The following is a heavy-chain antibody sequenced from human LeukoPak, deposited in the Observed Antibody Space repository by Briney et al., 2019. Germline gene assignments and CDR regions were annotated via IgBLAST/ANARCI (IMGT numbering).Heavy chain of an antibody. CDR2: IWYDGSYK. V-gene: IGHV3-33*01. CDR1: GFTFSNYG. D-gene: IGHD4-11*01. CDR3: ARAPHYSNYGPYYYGMDV. J-gene: IGHJ6*02. Sequence: PGGSLRLSCAASGFTFSNYGMHWVRQAPGKGLEWVAVIWYDGSYKYYADSVKGRFTISRDNSKSTLYLQMNSLRAEDTAVYYCARAPHYSNYGPYYYGMDVWGQGTTVTVSS.